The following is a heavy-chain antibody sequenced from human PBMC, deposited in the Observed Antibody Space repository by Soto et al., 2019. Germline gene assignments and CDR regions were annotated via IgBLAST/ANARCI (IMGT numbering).Heavy chain of an antibody. D-gene: IGHD6-19*01. J-gene: IGHJ4*02. CDR3: APTGRAVAGAPEFDY. Sequence: QLQLQESGPGLVKPSETLSLTCTVSGGSISSSSYYWGWIRQPPGKGLEWIGSIYYSGSTYYNPSRKGPVTISVDTAKTPFSLKLSSVTAADTAVYYCAPTGRAVAGAPEFDYWGQGTLVTVSS. CDR1: GGSISSSSYY. V-gene: IGHV4-39*01. CDR2: IYYSGST.